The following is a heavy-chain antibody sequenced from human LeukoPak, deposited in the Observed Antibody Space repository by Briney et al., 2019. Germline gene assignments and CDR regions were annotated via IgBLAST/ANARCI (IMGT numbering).Heavy chain of an antibody. CDR2: ISSSSSYI. CDR1: GFTFSSYS. CDR3: AKDQRYFDWPDAFDI. V-gene: IGHV3-21*01. D-gene: IGHD3-9*01. J-gene: IGHJ3*02. Sequence: GGSLRLSCAASGFTFSSYSMNWVRQAPGKGLEWVSSISSSSSYIYYADSVKGRFTISRDNSKNALYLQMNSLRAEDTAVYYCAKDQRYFDWPDAFDIWGQGTMVTVSS.